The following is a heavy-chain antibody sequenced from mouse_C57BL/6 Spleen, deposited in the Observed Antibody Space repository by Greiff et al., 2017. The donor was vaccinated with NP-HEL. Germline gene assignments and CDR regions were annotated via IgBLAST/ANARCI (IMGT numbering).Heavy chain of an antibody. Sequence: VQLQQSGPGLVKPSQSLSLTCSVTGYSITSGYYWNWIRQFPGNKLEWMGYISYDGSNNYNPSLKNRISITRDTSKNQFFLKLNSVTTEDTATYYCARADGYCFDYWGQGTTLTVSS. V-gene: IGHV3-6*01. J-gene: IGHJ2*01. CDR2: ISYDGSN. CDR3: ARADGYCFDY. D-gene: IGHD2-3*01. CDR1: GYSITSGYY.